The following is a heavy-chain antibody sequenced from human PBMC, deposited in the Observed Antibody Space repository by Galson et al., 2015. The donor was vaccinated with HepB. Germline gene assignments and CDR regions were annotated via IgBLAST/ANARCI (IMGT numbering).Heavy chain of an antibody. CDR1: GVTSSTFP. J-gene: IGHJ2*01. V-gene: IGHV3-30*04. CDR2: ISYDGTNT. Sequence: SLRLSCAASGVTSSTFPMHWVRRAPGKGLEWVAVISYDGTNTYYTDSVKGRFTSSRDNSKNMLYLQMNSLRDEDTALYCCARERKMGTMGSWYFDLWGRGTLVTVPS. CDR3: ARERKMGTMGSWYFDL. D-gene: IGHD5-24*01.